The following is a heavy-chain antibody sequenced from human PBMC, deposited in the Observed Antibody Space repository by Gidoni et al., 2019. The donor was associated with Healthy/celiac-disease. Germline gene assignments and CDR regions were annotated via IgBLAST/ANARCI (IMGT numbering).Heavy chain of an antibody. D-gene: IGHD5-12*01. CDR1: GFTFSSYS. V-gene: IGHV3-21*01. J-gene: IGHJ5*02. Sequence: EVQLVESGGGLVKPGGSLRLSCAASGFTFSSYSMNWVRPAPGKGLEWVSSISSSSSYIYYADSVKGRFTISRDNAKNSLYLQMNSLRAEDTAVYYCARDLGNGYNINWFDPWGQGTLVTVSS. CDR2: ISSSSSYI. CDR3: ARDLGNGYNINWFDP.